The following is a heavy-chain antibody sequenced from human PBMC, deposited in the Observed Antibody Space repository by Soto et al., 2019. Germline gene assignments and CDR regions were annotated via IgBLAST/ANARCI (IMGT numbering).Heavy chain of an antibody. J-gene: IGHJ6*02. CDR2: ISYDGSNK. CDR1: GFTFSSYG. CDR3: AKDYYGSGSYPDPTDYYYYGMDV. Sequence: QVQLVESGGGVVQPGRSLRLSCAASGFTFSSYGMHWVRQAPGKGLEWVAVISYDGSNKYYADSVKGRFTISRDNSKNTLYLQMNSLRAEDTAVYYCAKDYYGSGSYPDPTDYYYYGMDVWGQGTTVTVSS. V-gene: IGHV3-30*18. D-gene: IGHD3-10*01.